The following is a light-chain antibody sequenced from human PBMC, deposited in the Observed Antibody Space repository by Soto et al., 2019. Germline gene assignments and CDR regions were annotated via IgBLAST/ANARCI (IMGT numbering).Light chain of an antibody. CDR2: GVT. Sequence: QSVLTQPASVSGSPGQSITISCTGTSSDIGYYNYVSWYQHHPGKAPELIIYGVTNRPSGVSYRFSASKSGSTASLTISGLQAEDEADYYCSSYASSNTLLFGTGTKVTVL. CDR3: SSYASSNTLL. J-gene: IGLJ1*01. CDR1: SSDIGYYNY. V-gene: IGLV2-14*03.